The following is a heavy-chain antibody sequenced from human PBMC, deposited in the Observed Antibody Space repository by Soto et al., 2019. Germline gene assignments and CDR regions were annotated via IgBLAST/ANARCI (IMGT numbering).Heavy chain of an antibody. CDR1: GYTFTSYG. Sequence: GASVKVSCKASGYTFTSYGISWVRQAPGQGLEWMGWISAYNGNTNYAQKLQGRVTMTTDTSTSTAYMELRSLRSDDTAVYYCARDLRSIQLRSNFAYWGQGTLVTVSS. CDR2: ISAYNGNT. V-gene: IGHV1-18*01. D-gene: IGHD5-18*01. J-gene: IGHJ4*02. CDR3: ARDLRSIQLRSNFAY.